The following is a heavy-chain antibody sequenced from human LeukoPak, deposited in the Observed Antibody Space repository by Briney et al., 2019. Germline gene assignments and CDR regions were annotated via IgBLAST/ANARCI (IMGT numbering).Heavy chain of an antibody. Sequence: SETLSLTCAVYGGSFSGYYWSWIRQPPGKGLEWIGEINHSGSTNYNPSLKSRVTISVDTSKNQFSLKLSSVTAADMAVYYCARGRSKYSSSWSYYFDYWGQGTLVTVSS. V-gene: IGHV4-34*01. CDR2: INHSGST. CDR1: GGSFSGYY. J-gene: IGHJ4*02. D-gene: IGHD6-13*01. CDR3: ARGRSKYSSSWSYYFDY.